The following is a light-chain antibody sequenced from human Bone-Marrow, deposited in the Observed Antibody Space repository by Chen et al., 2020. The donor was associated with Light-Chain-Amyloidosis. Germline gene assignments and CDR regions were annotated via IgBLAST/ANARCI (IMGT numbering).Light chain of an antibody. V-gene: IGLV3-21*02. CDR3: QVWDRSSDRPV. J-gene: IGLJ3*02. CDR1: NIGSTC. Sequence: SYVLTQPSSVSVAPGQTATIACGGNNIGSTCVHWYQQTPGQAPLLVVYDDRDRPSGIPERLSGSNSGNAATLTISRVEAGDEADYYCQVWDRSSDRPVFGGGTKLTVL. CDR2: DDR.